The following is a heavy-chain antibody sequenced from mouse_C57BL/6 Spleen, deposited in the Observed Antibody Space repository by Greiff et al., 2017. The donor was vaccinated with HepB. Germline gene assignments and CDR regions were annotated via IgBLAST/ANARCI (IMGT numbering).Heavy chain of an antibody. V-gene: IGHV1-75*01. CDR2: IFPGSGST. J-gene: IGHJ1*03. CDR1: GYTFTDYY. Sequence: QVQLKESGPELVKPGASVKISCKASGYTFTDYYINWVKQRPGQGLEWIGWIFPGSGSTYYNEKFKGKATLTVDKSSSTAYMLLSSLTSEDSAVYFCAREELELLRSVAGWYFDVWGTGTTVTVSS. CDR3: AREELELLRSVAGWYFDV. D-gene: IGHD1-1*01.